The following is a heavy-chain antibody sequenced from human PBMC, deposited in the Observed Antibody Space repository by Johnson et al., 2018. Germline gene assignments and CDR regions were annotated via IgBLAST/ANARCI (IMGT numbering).Heavy chain of an antibody. CDR1: GFTFDDYA. V-gene: IGHV3-9*01. CDR2: ISWHSGNR. J-gene: IGHJ6*03. Sequence: VQLVQSGGGLVQXGRSLRLXCAASGFTFDDYAIHWVRQAPGKGLEWVSGISWHSGNRGYADSVRGRFTISRDNGKNSLYLQMYSLRTEDTALYYCAKDMASITIFGDNSYYYYYMDVWGKGTTVTVSS. D-gene: IGHD3-3*01. CDR3: AKDMASITIFGDNSYYYYYMDV.